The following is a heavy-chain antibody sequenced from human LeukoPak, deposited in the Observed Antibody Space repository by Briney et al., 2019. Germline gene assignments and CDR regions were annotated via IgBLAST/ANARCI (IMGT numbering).Heavy chain of an antibody. Sequence: GGSLRLSCAASGFTFSGHWMSWVRQAPGKGLEWVANIKQDGSEKYYVDSVNGRFTISRDNAKNSLYLQMNSLRAEDTALYYCAIHTGSSSWRTFDSWGQGTLVTVSS. V-gene: IGHV3-7*01. CDR1: GFTFSGHW. CDR3: AIHTGSSSWRTFDS. D-gene: IGHD6-13*01. J-gene: IGHJ4*02. CDR2: IKQDGSEK.